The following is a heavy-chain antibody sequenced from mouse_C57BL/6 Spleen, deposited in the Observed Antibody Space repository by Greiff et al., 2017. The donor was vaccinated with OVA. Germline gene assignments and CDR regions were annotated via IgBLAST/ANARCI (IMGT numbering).Heavy chain of an antibody. CDR1: GYTFTSYW. J-gene: IGHJ2*01. Sequence: VQLQQPGAELVRPGTSVKLSCKASGYTFTSYWMHWVKQRPGQGLEWIGVIDPSDSYTNYNQKFKGKATLTVDTSSSTAYMQLSSLTSEDSAVYYCAREDYYGSSRYYFDYWGQGTTLTVSS. V-gene: IGHV1-59*01. CDR3: AREDYYGSSRYYFDY. CDR2: IDPSDSYT. D-gene: IGHD1-1*01.